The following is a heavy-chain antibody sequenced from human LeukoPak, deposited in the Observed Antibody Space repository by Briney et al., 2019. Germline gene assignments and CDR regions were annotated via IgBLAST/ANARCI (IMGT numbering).Heavy chain of an antibody. D-gene: IGHD2-2*01. J-gene: IGHJ4*02. CDR1: GGTFSSYA. CDR2: IIPIFGTA. Sequence: SVKVSCKASGGTFSSYAISWVRQAPGQGLEWMGGIIPIFGTANYAQKFQGRVTITADESTSTAYMELSSLRSEDTAAYYCARAEYQLLYYFDYWGQGTLVTVSS. CDR3: ARAEYQLLYYFDY. V-gene: IGHV1-69*01.